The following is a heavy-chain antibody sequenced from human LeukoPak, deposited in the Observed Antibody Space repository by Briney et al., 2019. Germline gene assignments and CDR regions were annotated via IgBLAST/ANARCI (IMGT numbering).Heavy chain of an antibody. CDR1: GGSISSGGYY. CDR2: IYHSGST. CDR3: ERVSGTTPI. D-gene: IGHD1-1*01. J-gene: IGHJ4*02. Sequence: PSETLSLTCTVSGGSISSGGYYWSWIRQPPGKGLEWIGYIYHSGSTYYNPSLKSRVTISVDRSKNQFSLKLSSVTAADTAVYYCERVSGTTPIWGQGTLVTVSS. V-gene: IGHV4-30-2*01.